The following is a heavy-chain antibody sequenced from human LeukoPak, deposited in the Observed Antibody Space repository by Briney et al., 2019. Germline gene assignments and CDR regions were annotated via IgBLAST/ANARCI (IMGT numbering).Heavy chain of an antibody. J-gene: IGHJ4*02. CDR1: GFTFSNYA. CDR3: AKAKNSGNYQHFDY. V-gene: IGHV3-23*01. D-gene: IGHD1-26*01. Sequence: GRSLRLSCAASGFTFSNYAMNWVRQAPGKGLEWVSTTSGSGGNTYYADSVKGRFTISRDNSKSTLYLQMNSLRAEDTAVYYCAKAKNSGNYQHFDYWGQGTLVTVSS. CDR2: TSGSGGNT.